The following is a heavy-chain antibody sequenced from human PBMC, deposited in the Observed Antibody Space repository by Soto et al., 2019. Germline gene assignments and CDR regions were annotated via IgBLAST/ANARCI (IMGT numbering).Heavy chain of an antibody. CDR2: IGTREEI. CDR1: GFTFSNYA. Sequence: GGSLRLSCAAPGFTFSNYAMSWVRQAPGKGLEWVSAIGTREEIFYADSVKGRFTISRDSSKNTVSLEMTSLRAEDTAVYYCAKGGRQWLVTSDFNYWGQGALVTVSS. D-gene: IGHD6-19*01. CDR3: AKGGRQWLVTSDFNY. J-gene: IGHJ4*02. V-gene: IGHV3-23*01.